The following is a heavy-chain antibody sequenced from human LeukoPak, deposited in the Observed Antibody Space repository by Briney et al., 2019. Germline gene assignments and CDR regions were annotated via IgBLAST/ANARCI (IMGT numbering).Heavy chain of an antibody. CDR3: AELGITMIGGV. CDR1: GFTLSTYA. CDR2: TSSSDAGT. D-gene: IGHD3-10*02. J-gene: IGHJ6*04. V-gene: IGHV3-23*01. Sequence: PGGSLRLSCAASGFTLSTYAVSWVRQTPGKGLEWVAATSSSDAGTYHADSVRGRFTISRDNAKNSLYLQMNSLRAEDTAVYYCAELGITMIGGVWGKGTTVTISS.